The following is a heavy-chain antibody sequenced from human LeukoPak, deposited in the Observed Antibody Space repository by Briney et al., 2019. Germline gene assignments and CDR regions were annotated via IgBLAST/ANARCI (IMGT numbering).Heavy chain of an antibody. V-gene: IGHV3-7*03. J-gene: IGHJ4*02. CDR1: GFTFSSYW. CDR2: IKQDGSEK. CDR3: TRHGDVVQVNFDY. D-gene: IGHD2-15*01. Sequence: GGSLRLSCAASGFTFSSYWMSWVRQAPGKGLEWVANIKQDGSEKYYVDSVKGRFTISRDNAKNSLYLQMNSLKTEDTAVYYCTRHGDVVQVNFDYWGQGTLVTVSS.